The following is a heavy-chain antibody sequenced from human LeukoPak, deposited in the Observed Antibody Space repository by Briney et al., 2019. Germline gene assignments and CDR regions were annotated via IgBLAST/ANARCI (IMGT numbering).Heavy chain of an antibody. CDR1: GFTFSSYA. Sequence: GGSLRLSYAASGFTFSSYAMHWVRQAPGKGLEWVAVISYDGSNKYYADSVKGRFTISRDNSKNTLYLQMNSLRAEDTAVYYCAVSSASLAGAFDIWGQGTMVTVSS. D-gene: IGHD3-16*02. J-gene: IGHJ3*02. CDR3: AVSSASLAGAFDI. V-gene: IGHV3-30-3*01. CDR2: ISYDGSNK.